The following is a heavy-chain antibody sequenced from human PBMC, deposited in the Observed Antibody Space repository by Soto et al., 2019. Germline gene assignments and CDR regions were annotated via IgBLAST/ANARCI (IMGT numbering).Heavy chain of an antibody. CDR1: GFTFSSYG. Sequence: QVQLVESGGGVVQPGRSLRLSCAASGFTFSSYGMHWVRQAPGKGLEWVAVISYDGSNKYYADSVKGRFTISRDNSKNTLYLQMNSLRAEDTAVYYCAKEEVGATDLFDYWGQGTLVTVSS. V-gene: IGHV3-30*18. D-gene: IGHD1-26*01. CDR3: AKEEVGATDLFDY. CDR2: ISYDGSNK. J-gene: IGHJ4*02.